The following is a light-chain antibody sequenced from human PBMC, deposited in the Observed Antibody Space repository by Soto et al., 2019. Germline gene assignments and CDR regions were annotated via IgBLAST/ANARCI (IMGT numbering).Light chain of an antibody. J-gene: IGKJ1*01. V-gene: IGKV1-39*01. CDR2: GAS. CDR1: QSISRH. CDR3: QQSYLTPRT. Sequence: DIPMTQSPSSLSASVGDRVTITCRASQSISRHLNWYQQKPGKAPKVLIYGASNLESGVPSRFSGTGSGTDFTLTISSLQPEDFATFYCQQSYLTPRTFGQGTKVEVK.